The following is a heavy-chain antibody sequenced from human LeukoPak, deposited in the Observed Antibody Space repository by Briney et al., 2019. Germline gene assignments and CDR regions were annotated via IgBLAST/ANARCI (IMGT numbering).Heavy chain of an antibody. Sequence: PSQTLSLTCTVSGGSISSGSYYWSWIRQPAGKGLEWIGRIYTSGSTNYNPSLKSRVTISVDTSKNQFSLKLSSVTAADTAVYYRARGYCSSTSCYQRPVGFDPWGQGTLVTVSS. CDR2: IYTSGST. V-gene: IGHV4-61*02. CDR3: ARGYCSSTSCYQRPVGFDP. D-gene: IGHD2-2*01. CDR1: GGSISSGSYY. J-gene: IGHJ5*02.